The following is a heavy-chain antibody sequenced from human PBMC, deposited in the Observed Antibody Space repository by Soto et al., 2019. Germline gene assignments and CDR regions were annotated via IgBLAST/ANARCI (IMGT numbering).Heavy chain of an antibody. CDR2: ISAYNGNT. Sequence: ASVKVSCKASGYTFISYVISWARQAPGQGLEWMGWISAYNGNTNYAQKLQGRVTMTTDTSTSTAYMELRSLRSDDTAVYYCARPKLRSYYYYGMDVWGQGTTVTVSS. CDR1: GYTFISYV. D-gene: IGHD3-16*01. J-gene: IGHJ6*02. V-gene: IGHV1-18*01. CDR3: ARPKLRSYYYYGMDV.